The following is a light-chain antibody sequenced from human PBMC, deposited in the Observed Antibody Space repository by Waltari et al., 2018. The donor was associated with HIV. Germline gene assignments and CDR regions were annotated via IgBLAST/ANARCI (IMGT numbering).Light chain of an antibody. Sequence: EIVLTQSPATLSLSPGERAALSCRASQRVSSNYLGWYQQKPGQAPRLLIYGASSSATGIPDTVSGSGSGTDFTLTISRLEPEDFAVYYCQQYGSSPYTFGQGTKLEIK. J-gene: IGKJ2*01. CDR2: GAS. CDR3: QQYGSSPYT. CDR1: QRVSSNY. V-gene: IGKV3-20*01.